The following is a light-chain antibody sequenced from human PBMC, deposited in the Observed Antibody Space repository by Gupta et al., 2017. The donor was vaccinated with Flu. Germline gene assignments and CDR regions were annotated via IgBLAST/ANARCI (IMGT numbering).Light chain of an antibody. CDR2: DAS. V-gene: IGKV3-11*01. CDR3: QQRSNWPPIT. J-gene: IGKJ5*01. CDR1: QSISSY. Sequence: EIVLTQSPATLSLSTGERATLSCRASQSISSYLAWYQQKPGQAPRLLIYDASNRATGIPARFSGSGSGTDFTLTISSLEPEDFAVYYCQQRSNWPPITFGQGTRVEIK.